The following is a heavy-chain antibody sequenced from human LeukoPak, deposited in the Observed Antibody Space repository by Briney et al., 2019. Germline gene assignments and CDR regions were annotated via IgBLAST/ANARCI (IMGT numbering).Heavy chain of an antibody. Sequence: GGSLRLSCAASGFTFSNYSMHWVRQAPGKGLEWVSSISSSSSYIYYADSVKGRFTISRDNAKNSLYLQMNSLRAEDTAVYYCAAHCSSTSCYRGGVDYWGQGTLVTVSS. J-gene: IGHJ4*02. CDR2: ISSSSSYI. D-gene: IGHD2-2*02. CDR3: AAHCSSTSCYRGGVDY. CDR1: GFTFSNYS. V-gene: IGHV3-21*01.